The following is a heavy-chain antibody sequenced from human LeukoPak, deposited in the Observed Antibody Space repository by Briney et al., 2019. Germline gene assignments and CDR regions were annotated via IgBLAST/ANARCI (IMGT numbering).Heavy chain of an antibody. V-gene: IGHV3-23*01. J-gene: IGHJ3*02. Sequence: GGSLRLSCAPSGFSFSSYAMSWVRQAPGKGLEWVSAMSSSDDGRYYAASVRGRFTISRDTSRSTLYLQMNSLRAEDAAVYYCAKDPSHYDSSGYYYWAFDIWGQGTMVTVSS. D-gene: IGHD3-22*01. CDR1: GFSFSSYA. CDR3: AKDPSHYDSSGYYYWAFDI. CDR2: MSSSDDGR.